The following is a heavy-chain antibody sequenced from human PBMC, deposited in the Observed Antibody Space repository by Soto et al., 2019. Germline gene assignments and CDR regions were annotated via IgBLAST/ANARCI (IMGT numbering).Heavy chain of an antibody. V-gene: IGHV3-23*01. D-gene: IGHD2-15*01. CDR3: AKRPGKYFDYWGQGTLVTVSSGKEDYCARDKPDCSGGSCYYYYGMDV. J-gene: IGHJ6*02. Sequence: PGRPLRLPCAASGFTFSSHVMARVRQAPGRGLEWVSTIVGSGGTTYYADSVKGRFTVSRDNSKSTLYLQMNSLRVEDTAVYYCAKRPGKYFDYWGQGTLVTVSSGKEDYCARDKPDCSGGSCYYYYGMDVWGQGTTVTVSS. CDR1: GFTFSSHV. CDR2: IVGSGGTT.